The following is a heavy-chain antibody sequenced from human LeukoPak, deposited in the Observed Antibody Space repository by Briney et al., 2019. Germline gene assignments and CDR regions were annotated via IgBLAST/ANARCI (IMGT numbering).Heavy chain of an antibody. CDR1: GGTFSRYA. Sequence: ASVKVSCKASGGTFSRYAISWVRQAPGQGLEWMGIINPNGGSTRYAQKFQGRVTMTRDTSTSTVYMELSSLRSEDTAVYYCARDSTGYYFDSWGQGTLVTVSS. CDR3: ARDSTGYYFDS. D-gene: IGHD1-14*01. CDR2: INPNGGST. J-gene: IGHJ4*02. V-gene: IGHV1-46*01.